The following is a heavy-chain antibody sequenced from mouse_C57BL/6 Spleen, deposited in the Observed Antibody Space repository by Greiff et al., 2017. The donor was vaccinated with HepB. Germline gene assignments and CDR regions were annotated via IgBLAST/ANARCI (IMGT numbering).Heavy chain of an antibody. D-gene: IGHD1-1*01. CDR1: GFTFSDYG. Sequence: EVKLVESGGGLVKPGGSLKLSCAASGFTFSDYGMHWVRQSPEKGLEWVAYISSGSSTIYYADTVKGRFTISRDNAKNTLFLQMTSLRSEDTAMYYCARDHYYGSSYRYFDVWGTGTTVTVSS. V-gene: IGHV5-17*01. CDR3: ARDHYYGSSYRYFDV. CDR2: ISSGSSTI. J-gene: IGHJ1*03.